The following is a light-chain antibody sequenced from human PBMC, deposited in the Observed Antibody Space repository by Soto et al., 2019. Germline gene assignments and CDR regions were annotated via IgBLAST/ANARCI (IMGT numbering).Light chain of an antibody. V-gene: IGKV3-20*01. CDR2: GAS. J-gene: IGKJ4*01. CDR3: QQYGSSPLT. Sequence: EIVLTQSPGSLSLSPGEGATLSCRASQFVSSGYLAWYQQRPGQPPRVLIYGASRRATGIPDRFSGSGSGTDFTLPISRLEPEDSAVYYGQQYGSSPLTVGGGTKVEIK. CDR1: QFVSSGY.